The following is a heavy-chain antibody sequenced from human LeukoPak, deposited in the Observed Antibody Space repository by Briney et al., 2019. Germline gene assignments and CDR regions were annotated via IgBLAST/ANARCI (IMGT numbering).Heavy chain of an antibody. CDR1: GYTLTSYY. V-gene: IGHV1-46*01. D-gene: IGHD6-19*01. Sequence: ASVKVSCKASGYTLTSYYMQWLRQAPGQGPEWMGMINPSGGSTSYAQKFQGRVTMTRDMSTSTVYMELSSLRSEDTAVYYCARFAVHRRIAVTGQFGLDYWGRGTLVTVSS. J-gene: IGHJ4*02. CDR2: INPSGGST. CDR3: ARFAVHRRIAVTGQFGLDY.